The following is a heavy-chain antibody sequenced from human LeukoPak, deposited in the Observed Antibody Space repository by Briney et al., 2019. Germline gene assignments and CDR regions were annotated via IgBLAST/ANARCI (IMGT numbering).Heavy chain of an antibody. Sequence: PSQTLSLTCTVSGGSISSGDYYRSWIRQPPGKGLEWIGYIYYSGSTYYNPSLKSRVTISVDTSKNQFSLKLSSVTAADTAVYYCARGVGMTLYYYYGMDVWGQGTTVTVSS. D-gene: IGHD1-26*01. J-gene: IGHJ6*02. V-gene: IGHV4-30-4*01. CDR2: IYYSGST. CDR3: ARGVGMTLYYYYGMDV. CDR1: GGSISSGDYY.